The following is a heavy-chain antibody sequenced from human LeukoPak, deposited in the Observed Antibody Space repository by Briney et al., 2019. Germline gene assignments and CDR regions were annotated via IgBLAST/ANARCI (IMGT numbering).Heavy chain of an antibody. CDR1: GFTFSNYE. J-gene: IGHJ6*03. Sequence: GGSLGLSCAASGFTFSNYEMTWVRQAPGKGLEWLSYTSPSGTVIYYADSVKGRFTISRGNAKNSLYLQMNSLRAEDTAVYYCARAGYYMDVWGKGTTATVSS. CDR2: TSPSGTVI. CDR3: ARAGYYMDV. V-gene: IGHV3-48*03.